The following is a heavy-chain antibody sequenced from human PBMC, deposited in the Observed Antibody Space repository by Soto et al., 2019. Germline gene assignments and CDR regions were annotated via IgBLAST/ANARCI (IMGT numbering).Heavy chain of an antibody. CDR3: ARQRTTVVTQAYFDH. CDR2: IYYSGRT. CDR1: VESISSSSYY. J-gene: IGHJ4*02. Sequence: SETLSLTCIVSVESISSSSYYWGWIRQPPGKGLEWIGSIYYSGRTYYNPSFKSRVTISIDTSKNQFSLKLSSVIATDTAVYYCARQRTTVVTQAYFDHWGQGALVTVSS. D-gene: IGHD2-21*02. V-gene: IGHV4-39*01.